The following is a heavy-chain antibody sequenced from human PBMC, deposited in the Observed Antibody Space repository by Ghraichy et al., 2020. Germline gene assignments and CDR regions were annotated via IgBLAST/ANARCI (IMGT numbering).Heavy chain of an antibody. V-gene: IGHV4-39*02. CDR3: ARELPTVTPFDS. CDR2: ISYAGRT. D-gene: IGHD2-21*02. J-gene: IGHJ4*02. Sequence: GSLRLSCDVSGASINTNNNYWGWIRQPPGKGLEWIATISYAGRTSYNPSLRGRASISVDTSKNQFVLKLSSVTAADTAVYYCARELPTVTPFDSWGQGTLVNVSS. CDR1: GASINTNNNY.